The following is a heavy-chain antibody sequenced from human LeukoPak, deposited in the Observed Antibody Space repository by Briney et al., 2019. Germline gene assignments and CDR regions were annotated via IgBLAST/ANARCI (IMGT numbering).Heavy chain of an antibody. D-gene: IGHD5-12*01. V-gene: IGHV3-11*01. Sequence: GGSLRLSCAASGFTFSDYYMSWIRRAPGKGLEWVSYISSSGSTIYYADSVKGRFTISRDNAKNSLYLQMNSLRAEDTAVYYCASLSGYDAEFDYWGQGTLVTVSS. J-gene: IGHJ4*02. CDR2: ISSSGSTI. CDR3: ASLSGYDAEFDY. CDR1: GFTFSDYY.